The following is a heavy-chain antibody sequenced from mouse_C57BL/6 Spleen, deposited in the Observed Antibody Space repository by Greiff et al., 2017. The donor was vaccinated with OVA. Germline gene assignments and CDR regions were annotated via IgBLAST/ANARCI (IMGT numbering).Heavy chain of an antibody. Sequence: EVMLVESGGGLVQPGGSLKLSCAASGFTFSDYYMYWVRQTPEKRLEWVAYIRNGGGSTYYPDTVKGRFTISRDNAKNTLYLQMSRLKSEDTAMYYCARREGYEYDEEWGQGTLVTVSA. CDR1: GFTFSDYY. V-gene: IGHV5-12*01. CDR3: ARREGYEYDEE. D-gene: IGHD2-4*01. CDR2: IRNGGGST. J-gene: IGHJ3*01.